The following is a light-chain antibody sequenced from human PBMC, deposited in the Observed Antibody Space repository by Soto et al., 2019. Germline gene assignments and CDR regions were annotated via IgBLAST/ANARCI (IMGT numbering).Light chain of an antibody. CDR1: SSDVGGYNY. Sequence: QSALTQPRSVSGSPGQSVTISCTGTSSDVGGYNYVSWYQQHPGKAPKLMIYDVSKRPSGVPDRFSGSKSGNTASLTISGLQAEDEADYYSCSYAGSYTEVFGTGTKVTVL. CDR3: CSYAGSYTEV. J-gene: IGLJ1*01. CDR2: DVS. V-gene: IGLV2-11*01.